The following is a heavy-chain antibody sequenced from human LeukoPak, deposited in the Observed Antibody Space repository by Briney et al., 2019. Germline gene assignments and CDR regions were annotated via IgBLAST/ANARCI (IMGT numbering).Heavy chain of an antibody. CDR2: IYHSGST. V-gene: IGHV4-30-2*01. CDR1: GGSISSGGYS. J-gene: IGHJ6*02. D-gene: IGHD2-15*01. Sequence: TSETLSLTCAVSGGSISSGGYSWSWIRQPPGKGLEWIGYIYHSGSTYYNPSLKSRVTISVDRSKNQFSLKLSSVTAADTAVYYCASTLGYCSGGSCFLARYYYYGMDVWGQGTTVTVSS. CDR3: ASTLGYCSGGSCFLARYYYYGMDV.